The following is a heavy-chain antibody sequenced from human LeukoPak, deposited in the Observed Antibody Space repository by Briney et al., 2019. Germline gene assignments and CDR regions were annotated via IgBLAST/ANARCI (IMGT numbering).Heavy chain of an antibody. Sequence: SVKVSCKASGYSFSAYYIHWVRQAPGQGLEWMGKIIPILGMASYAQRFQGRVTITAEDSTSTAYMDLSSLTSDDTAVYYCAREGFGDWEQLPFEHWGQGTLVSVSS. CDR1: GYSFSAYY. CDR3: AREGFGDWEQLPFEH. D-gene: IGHD1/OR15-1a*01. CDR2: IIPILGMA. V-gene: IGHV1-69*04. J-gene: IGHJ4*02.